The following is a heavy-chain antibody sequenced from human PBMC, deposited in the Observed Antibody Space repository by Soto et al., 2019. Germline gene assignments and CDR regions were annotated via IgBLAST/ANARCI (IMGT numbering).Heavy chain of an antibody. Sequence: GGSLRLSCAASGFTFSSYGMHWVRQAPGKGLEWVAIISYDGSNKYYADSVKGRFTISRDNSKNTLYLQMNSLRAEDTAVYYCAKGKYYDILTGPFDYWGQGTLVTVSS. J-gene: IGHJ4*02. V-gene: IGHV3-30*18. CDR3: AKGKYYDILTGPFDY. CDR1: GFTFSSYG. D-gene: IGHD3-9*01. CDR2: ISYDGSNK.